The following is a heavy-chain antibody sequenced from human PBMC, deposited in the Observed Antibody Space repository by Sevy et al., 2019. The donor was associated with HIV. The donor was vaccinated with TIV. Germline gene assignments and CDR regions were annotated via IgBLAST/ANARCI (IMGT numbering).Heavy chain of an antibody. D-gene: IGHD1-26*01. Sequence: GESLSLSCVVSGFTFSSDWMHWVRQAPGKGLEWVSRINRDGSTTNYANSVKGRFTISRESAKNTVFLQMNSLRAEDTAVYYCIRGSSGSFGYWGQGTLVTVSS. J-gene: IGHJ4*02. V-gene: IGHV3-74*01. CDR1: GFTFSSDW. CDR3: IRGSSGSFGY. CDR2: INRDGSTT.